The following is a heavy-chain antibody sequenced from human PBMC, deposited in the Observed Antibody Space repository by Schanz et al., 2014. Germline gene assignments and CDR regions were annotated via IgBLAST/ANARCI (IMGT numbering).Heavy chain of an antibody. D-gene: IGHD3-9*01. CDR2: ISSSGSYI. V-gene: IGHV3-21*01. CDR3: ARDSRPNYDFLTAYYSIDY. CDR1: GFTLSSYA. J-gene: IGHJ4*02. Sequence: EVQLVESGGGVVQPGRSLRLSCAAYGFTLSSYAMHWVRQAPGKGLEWVSSISSSGSYIHYADSVKGRFTISRDNAKNTLYLQMNSLRAEDTAVYYCARDSRPNYDFLTAYYSIDYWGQGTLVTVSS.